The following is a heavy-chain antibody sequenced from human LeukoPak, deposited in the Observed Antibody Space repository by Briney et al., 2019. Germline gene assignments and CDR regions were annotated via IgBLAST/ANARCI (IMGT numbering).Heavy chain of an antibody. CDR1: GYSISSGYY. V-gene: IGHV4-38-2*02. J-gene: IGHJ5*02. Sequence: SETLSLTCTVSGYSISSGYYWGWIRQPPGKGLEWIGSIYHSGSTYYNPSLKSRVTISVDTSKNQFSLKLNSVTAADTAVYYCAGGYFVSGWFDPWGQGTLATVSS. D-gene: IGHD1-1*01. CDR3: AGGYFVSGWFDP. CDR2: IYHSGST.